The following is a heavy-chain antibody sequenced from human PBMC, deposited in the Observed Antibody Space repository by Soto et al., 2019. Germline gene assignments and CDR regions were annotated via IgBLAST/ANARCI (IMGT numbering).Heavy chain of an antibody. J-gene: IGHJ5*02. CDR2: IYASGST. CDR3: ASAGGYDVVGNNWFDP. CDR1: GGSISSHY. Sequence: SEPLSLTCAVSGGSISSHYWSWIRQPAGQGLEWIGRIYASGSTNYNPSLKTRVTMSLDTSRNQSSLKLTLVTAADTAVYYCASAGGYDVVGNNWFDPWGQGTLGTVSS. D-gene: IGHD5-12*01. V-gene: IGHV4-4*07.